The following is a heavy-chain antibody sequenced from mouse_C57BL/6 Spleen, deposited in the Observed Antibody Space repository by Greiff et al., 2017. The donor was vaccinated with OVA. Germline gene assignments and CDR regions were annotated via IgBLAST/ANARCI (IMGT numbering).Heavy chain of an antibody. CDR1: GFTFSDYY. V-gene: IGHV5-16*01. D-gene: IGHD1-1*01. CDR2: INYDGSST. Sequence: EVQVVESEGGLVQPGSSMKLSCTASGFTFSDYYMAWVRQVPEKGLEWVANINYDGSSTYYLDSLKSRFIISRDNAKNILYLQMSSLKSEDTATYYCARDLRSYFDYWGQGTTLTVSS. CDR3: ARDLRSYFDY. J-gene: IGHJ2*01.